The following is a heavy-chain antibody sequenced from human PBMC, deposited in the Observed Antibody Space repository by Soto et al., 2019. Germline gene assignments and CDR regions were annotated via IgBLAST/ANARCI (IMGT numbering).Heavy chain of an antibody. J-gene: IGHJ4*02. CDR3: GRGRGPFGF. D-gene: IGHD3-3*01. Sequence: QVQLVESGGGVVQPGRSLRLSCVASGFAFSTYGIHWVRQAPGKGLEWVAVIWYDGSIKYYADSVKGRFTISRDNSKNTLDLQMDRLRGEDTAVYYRGRGRGPFGFWGQGTQVTVSS. CDR2: IWYDGSIK. CDR1: GFAFSTYG. V-gene: IGHV3-33*01.